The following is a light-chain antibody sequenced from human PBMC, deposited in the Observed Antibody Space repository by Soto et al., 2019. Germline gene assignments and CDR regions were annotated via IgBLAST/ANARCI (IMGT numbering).Light chain of an antibody. Sequence: QAVVTQPPSVSGAPGQRVTISCTGSTSNIGAGFDVHWYQQLPGAAPKLLIYANTNRPSGVPDRFSASKSGTSASLAITGLQAEDEADYYCQSFDSGLNGFSVLGPVTKVTVL. CDR3: QSFDSGLNGFSV. V-gene: IGLV1-40*01. CDR2: ANT. CDR1: TSNIGAGFD. J-gene: IGLJ1*01.